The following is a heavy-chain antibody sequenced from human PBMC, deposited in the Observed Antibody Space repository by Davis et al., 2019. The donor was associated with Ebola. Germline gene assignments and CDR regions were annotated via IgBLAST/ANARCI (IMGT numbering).Heavy chain of an antibody. D-gene: IGHD1-14*01. Sequence: GGSLRLSCAASGFTFSSFAMHWVRQAPGKGLEWVAFISYDGSLELYADSVKGRFTISRDNAKNSLYLQMNSLRAEDTAVYYCAARRTTGYWGQGTLVTVSS. CDR3: AARRTTGY. CDR2: ISYDGSLE. CDR1: GFTFSSFA. J-gene: IGHJ4*02. V-gene: IGHV3-30*03.